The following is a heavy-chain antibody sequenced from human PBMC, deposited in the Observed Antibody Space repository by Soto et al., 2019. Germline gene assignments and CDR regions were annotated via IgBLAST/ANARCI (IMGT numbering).Heavy chain of an antibody. CDR2: IYTDGGT. Sequence: GGTLRLSCAASGFTFSNTYMTWVRQPPGKGLECVSVIYTDGGTNYADSVKGRFIISRDNSKNTLYLQMNSMRAEDTAVYYCARALAVAKGVFDHWGEGPLITLSP. CDR3: ARALAVAKGVFDH. V-gene: IGHV3-53*01. J-gene: IGHJ5*02. CDR1: GFTFSNTY.